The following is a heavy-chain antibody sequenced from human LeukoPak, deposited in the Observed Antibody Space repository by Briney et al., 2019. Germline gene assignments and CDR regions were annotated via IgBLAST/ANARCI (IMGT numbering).Heavy chain of an antibody. CDR2: IGSRSTYT. J-gene: IGHJ3*02. CDR1: GFTFSSYS. D-gene: IGHD1-7*01. V-gene: IGHV3-21*01. Sequence: GGSLRLSCAASGFTFSSYSMNWVRQAPGKGLEWVSSIGSRSTYTYSADSVKGRFTISRDNAKNSLYLQMNSLRAGDTAVYYCARGGLNFDAFDIRGQGTMVTVSS. CDR3: ARGGLNFDAFDI.